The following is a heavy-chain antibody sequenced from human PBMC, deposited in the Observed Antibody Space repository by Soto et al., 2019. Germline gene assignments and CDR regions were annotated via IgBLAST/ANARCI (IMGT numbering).Heavy chain of an antibody. Sequence: GGSLRLSCAASGFTFSSYGMHWVRQAPGKGLEWVAVIWYDGSNKYYADSVKGRFTISRDNSKNTLYLQMNSLRAEDTAVYYCARTTSQAYDFWSGSSLDIWGQGTMVTVSS. CDR2: IWYDGSNK. V-gene: IGHV3-33*01. D-gene: IGHD3-3*01. J-gene: IGHJ3*02. CDR3: ARTTSQAYDFWSGSSLDI. CDR1: GFTFSSYG.